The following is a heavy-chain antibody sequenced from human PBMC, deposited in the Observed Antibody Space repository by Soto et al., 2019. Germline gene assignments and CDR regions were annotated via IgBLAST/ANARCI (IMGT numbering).Heavy chain of an antibody. CDR2: IYYSGNT. J-gene: IGHJ5*02. CDR3: ARIPVDTAMIYWLDP. CDR1: GGSVSSGDYY. D-gene: IGHD5-18*01. V-gene: IGHV4-61*08. Sequence: SETLSHTCTVSGGSVSSGDYYWSWIRQPPGKGLEWIGYIYYSGNTNYNPSLKSRVIISVDTSKNLFSLKLTSVTAADTAVYYCARIPVDTAMIYWLDPWGQGTLVTVYS.